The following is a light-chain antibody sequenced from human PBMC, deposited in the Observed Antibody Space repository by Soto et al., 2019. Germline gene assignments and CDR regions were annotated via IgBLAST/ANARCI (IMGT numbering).Light chain of an antibody. CDR2: DAS. J-gene: IGKJ1*01. Sequence: ASQSDGSNFSWYQQKPGQPPRLLIFDASTRATGIPPRFIGSGSGRDFTLTSSSLQSDDFVVHYWRLYDNRPPKFGQGTKVDI. V-gene: IGKV3-15*01. CDR3: RLYDNRPPK. CDR1: QSDGSN.